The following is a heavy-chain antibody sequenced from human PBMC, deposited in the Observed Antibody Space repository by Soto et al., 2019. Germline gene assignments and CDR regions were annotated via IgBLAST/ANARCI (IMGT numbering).Heavy chain of an antibody. J-gene: IGHJ5*02. Sequence: GASVKVSCKASGYTFTNYGISWVRQAPGQGLEWMGWINTYNGNTNHAQELQGRVTMTTDTSTSTAYMELRSLRSDDTAVYYCARGVGSGTYYNQYNWFDPWGQGTLVTVSS. V-gene: IGHV1-18*01. D-gene: IGHD3-10*01. CDR2: INTYNGNT. CDR3: ARGVGSGTYYNQYNWFDP. CDR1: GYTFTNYG.